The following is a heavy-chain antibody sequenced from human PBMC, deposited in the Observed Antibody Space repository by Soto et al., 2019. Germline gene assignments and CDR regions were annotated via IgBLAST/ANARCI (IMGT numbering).Heavy chain of an antibody. CDR1: GYTFTSYG. CDR3: ARDIVVVPVLGYYYGMDV. CDR2: ISAYNGNT. Sequence: ASVKVSCKASGYTFTSYGISWVRQAPGRGLEWMGWISAYNGNTNYAQKLQGRVTMTTGTSTSTAYMELRSLRSDDTAVYYCARDIVVVPVLGYYYGMDVWGKGTTVTVS. D-gene: IGHD2-2*01. J-gene: IGHJ6*04. V-gene: IGHV1-18*01.